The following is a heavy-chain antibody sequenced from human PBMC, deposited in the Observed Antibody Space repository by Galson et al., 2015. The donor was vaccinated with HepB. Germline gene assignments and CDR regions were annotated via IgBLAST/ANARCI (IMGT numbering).Heavy chain of an antibody. CDR2: ISGYNGNT. V-gene: IGHV1-18*01. D-gene: IGHD2-15*01. CDR3: ARGDCSDRWCYTKGGWLDP. CDR1: GYIFAMYG. J-gene: IGHJ5*02. Sequence: QSGAEVKEPGASVRVSCKASGYIFAMYGVNWVRQAPGQGLEWIGWISGYNGNTNYGQKFQARVTMTTDTSMTTVYMELWSLRSDGTAVYYCARGDCSDRWCYTKGGWLDPWGQGTLVTVSS.